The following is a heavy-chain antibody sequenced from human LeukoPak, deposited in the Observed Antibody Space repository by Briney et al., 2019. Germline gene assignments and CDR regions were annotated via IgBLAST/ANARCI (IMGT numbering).Heavy chain of an antibody. D-gene: IGHD6-13*01. CDR2: ISSSSSYI. Sequence: GGSLRLSCAASGFTFSSYSMNWVRQAPGKGLEWVSSISSSSSYIYYADSVKGRFTISRDNAKNSLYLQMNSLRAEDTAVYYCAKAPTKYSSSWSYFDYWGQGTLVTVSS. CDR1: GFTFSSYS. V-gene: IGHV3-21*01. J-gene: IGHJ4*02. CDR3: AKAPTKYSSSWSYFDY.